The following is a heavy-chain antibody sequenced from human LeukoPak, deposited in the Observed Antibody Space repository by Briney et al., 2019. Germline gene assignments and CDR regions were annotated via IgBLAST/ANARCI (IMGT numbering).Heavy chain of an antibody. CDR2: ISAYNGNT. J-gene: IGHJ4*02. CDR1: GYTFSNYG. V-gene: IGHV1-18*01. Sequence: ASVKVSCKTSGYTFSNYGFSWVRQAPGQGLEWMGWISAYNGNTNYAQKFQGRVTLTTDTTTSTAYMELRSLRSDDTAVYYCARGGSIVAATSWDHWGQGTLVTVSS. CDR3: ARGGSIVAATSWDH. D-gene: IGHD5-12*01.